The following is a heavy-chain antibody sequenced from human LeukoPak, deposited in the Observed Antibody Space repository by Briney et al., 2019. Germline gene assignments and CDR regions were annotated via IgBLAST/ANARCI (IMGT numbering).Heavy chain of an antibody. CDR1: GYTFTSYD. D-gene: IGHD2-21*01. CDR2: INPNSGGT. V-gene: IGHV1-2*02. J-gene: IGHJ5*02. Sequence: ASVKVSCKASGYTFTSYDINWVRQAPGQGLEWMGWINPNSGGTSSAQKFQGRVTMTRDTSITTVYMEVSWLTPDDTAIYYCARADRLHGGPYLIGPWGQGTLVTVSS. CDR3: ARADRLHGGPYLIGP.